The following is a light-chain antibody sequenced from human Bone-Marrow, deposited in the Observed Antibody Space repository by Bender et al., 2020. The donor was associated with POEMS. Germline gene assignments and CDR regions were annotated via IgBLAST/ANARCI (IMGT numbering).Light chain of an antibody. J-gene: IGLJ1*01. CDR1: SGDIGNYVL. V-gene: IGLV2-23*01. Sequence: QSALTQPASVSGSPGQSITISCTGSSGDIGNYVLVSWYQHHPGKAPKLMIYEGTKRPSGISHRFSGSKSGNTASLTISGVQPEDEADYHCCSYAATSAYVFGTGTKVTVL. CDR2: EGT. CDR3: CSYAATSAYV.